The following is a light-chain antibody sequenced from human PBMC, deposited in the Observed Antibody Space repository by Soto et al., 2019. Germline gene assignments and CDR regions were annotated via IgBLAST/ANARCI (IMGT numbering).Light chain of an antibody. CDR1: QSVSSIY. CDR2: GAS. Sequence: EIVLTQSPGTLSLSPGERATLSCRASQSVSSIYLAWYQHKPGQAPRLLIYGASSRATGIPDRFSGSGSGTDFTLTISRLEPEDFAVYYCQQYSFSPPWTFGQGTKVEIK. J-gene: IGKJ1*01. V-gene: IGKV3-20*01. CDR3: QQYSFSPPWT.